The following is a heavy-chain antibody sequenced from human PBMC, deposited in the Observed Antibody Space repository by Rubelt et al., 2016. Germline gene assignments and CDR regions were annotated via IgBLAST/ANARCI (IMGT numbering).Heavy chain of an antibody. CDR1: GESFSGYY. CDR3: ARDHPIVVGCFDY. D-gene: IGHD3-22*01. V-gene: IGHV4-34*01. Sequence: QVQLQQWGPGLLKPSETLSLTCAVYGESFSGYYWNWIRQPPGKGLEWIGRINHRGSTYYNASLKSRVSMSADTSKNQFSLKLSSVTAADTAVYYCARDHPIVVGCFDYWGQGTLVTVSA. CDR2: INHRGST. J-gene: IGHJ4*02.